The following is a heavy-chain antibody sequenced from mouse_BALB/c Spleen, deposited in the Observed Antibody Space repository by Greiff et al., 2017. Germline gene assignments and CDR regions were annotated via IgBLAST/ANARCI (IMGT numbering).Heavy chain of an antibody. Sequence: VQLQQSGAELVKPGASVKLSCKASGYTFTSYYMYWVKQRPGQGLEWIGEINPSNGGTNFNEKFKSKATLTVDKSSSTAYMQLSSLTSEDSAVYYCTRSVYRNYFDYWGQGTTLTVSS. D-gene: IGHD2-1*01. CDR3: TRSVYRNYFDY. CDR2: INPSNGGT. CDR1: GYTFTSYY. J-gene: IGHJ2*01. V-gene: IGHV1S81*02.